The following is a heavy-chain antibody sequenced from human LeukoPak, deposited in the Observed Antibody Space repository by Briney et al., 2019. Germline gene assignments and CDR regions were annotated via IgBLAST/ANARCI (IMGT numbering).Heavy chain of an antibody. V-gene: IGHV3-21*01. D-gene: IGHD3-22*01. CDR3: AREIMGLTMIVVVNPIDY. CDR1: GFTFSSYS. CDR2: ISSTSSYI. J-gene: IGHJ4*02. Sequence: GGSLRLSCAASGFTFSSYSMNWVRQAPGKGLEWVSSISSTSSYIYYADSVKGRFTISRDNAKNSLFLQMNSLRAEDTAVYYCAREIMGLTMIVVVNPIDYWGQGTLVTVSS.